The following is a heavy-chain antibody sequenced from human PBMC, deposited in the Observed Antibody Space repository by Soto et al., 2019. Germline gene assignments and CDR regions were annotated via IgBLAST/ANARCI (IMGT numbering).Heavy chain of an antibody. Sequence: SETLSLTCTVSGGSISSSSYYWGWIRQPPGKGLEWIGSIYYSGSTYYNPSLKSRVTISVDTSKNQFSLKLSSVTAADTAVYYCARVRDIVLMVYAMDVWGKGTTVTVSS. D-gene: IGHD2-8*01. CDR3: ARVRDIVLMVYAMDV. J-gene: IGHJ6*03. V-gene: IGHV4-39*01. CDR2: IYYSGST. CDR1: GGSISSSSYY.